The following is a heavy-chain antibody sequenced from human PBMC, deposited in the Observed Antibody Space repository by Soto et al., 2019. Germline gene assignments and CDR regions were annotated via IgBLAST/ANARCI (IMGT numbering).Heavy chain of an antibody. CDR3: ARDRVTMFGGGFYYDYGMDV. CDR1: GGSISSGGYY. D-gene: IGHD3-16*01. Sequence: SETLSLTCTVSGGSISSGGYYWSWIRQHPGKGLEWIGYIYYSGSTYYNPSLKSRVTISVDTSKNQFSLKLSSVTAADTAVYYCARDRVTMFGGGFYYDYGMDVWGQGTTVTVSS. V-gene: IGHV4-31*03. J-gene: IGHJ6*02. CDR2: IYYSGST.